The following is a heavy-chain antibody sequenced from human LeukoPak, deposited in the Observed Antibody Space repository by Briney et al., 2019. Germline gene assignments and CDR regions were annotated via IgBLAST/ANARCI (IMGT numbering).Heavy chain of an antibody. CDR3: ARDRFSGSYDWFDP. D-gene: IGHD1-26*01. Sequence: PGGSLRLSCAASGFTFSSYSMNWVRQAPGKGLEWVSYISSSSSTIYYADSVKGRFTISRDNAKNSLYLQMNSLRAEDTAVYYCARDRFSGSYDWFDPWGQGTLVTVSS. V-gene: IGHV3-48*01. CDR1: GFTFSSYS. CDR2: ISSSSSTI. J-gene: IGHJ5*02.